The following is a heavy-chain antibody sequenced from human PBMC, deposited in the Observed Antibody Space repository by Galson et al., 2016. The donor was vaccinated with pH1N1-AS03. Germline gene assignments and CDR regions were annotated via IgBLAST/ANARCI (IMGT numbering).Heavy chain of an antibody. CDR2: LHYSGRS. CDR3: VTGGGWRVDY. Sequence: ETLSLTCTASGDSINRFYWGWIRQTPGKGLEWIGYLHYSGRSTYNPSLQSLVTISVDTSKNQFSLHVNSVTAADTAEYYCVTGGGWRVDYWGQGTPVTVSS. D-gene: IGHD2-15*01. V-gene: IGHV4-59*08. CDR1: GDSINRFY. J-gene: IGHJ4*02.